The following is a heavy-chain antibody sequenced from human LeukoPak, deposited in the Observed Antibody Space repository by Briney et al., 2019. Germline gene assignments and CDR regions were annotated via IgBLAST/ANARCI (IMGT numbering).Heavy chain of an antibody. V-gene: IGHV1-2*02. CDR3: ARDPVTGTTNFDY. CDR2: INPNSGGT. CDR1: VYTFTAYY. Sequence: ASVKVSRKASVYTFTAYYMHWARQAPGQRLGWMGWINPNSGGTDYAQKFQGRVTMTRDTSISTAYMELSRLRSDDTAVYYCARDPVTGTTNFDYWGQGTLVTVSS. J-gene: IGHJ4*02. D-gene: IGHD1-20*01.